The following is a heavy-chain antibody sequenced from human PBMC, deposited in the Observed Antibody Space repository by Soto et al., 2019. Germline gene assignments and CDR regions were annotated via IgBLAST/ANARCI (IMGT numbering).Heavy chain of an antibody. V-gene: IGHV3-23*01. CDR1: GFTLSSFA. CDR2: IDGSGGST. J-gene: IGHJ4*02. Sequence: GGSLRLSCAASGFTLSSFAMSWVRQAPGKGLEWVSAIDGSGGSTYYAGSVKGRFTISRDNSKNTLYLQMSGLRAEDTAVYYCAIGRYGYTYGSFDYWGQGTLVTVSS. D-gene: IGHD5-18*01. CDR3: AIGRYGYTYGSFDY.